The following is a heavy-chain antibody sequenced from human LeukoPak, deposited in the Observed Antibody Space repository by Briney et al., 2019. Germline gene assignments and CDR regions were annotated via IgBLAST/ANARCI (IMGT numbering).Heavy chain of an antibody. J-gene: IGHJ4*02. Sequence: SETLSLTCAVYGGSFSGYYWSWIRQPPGKGLEWIGEINQSGSTNYNPSLKSRVTISVDTSKNQFSLKLSSVTAADTAVYYCARERPSYYDILTGYYPRSLPYYFDYWGQGTLVTVSS. D-gene: IGHD3-9*01. CDR2: INQSGST. CDR1: GGSFSGYY. V-gene: IGHV4-34*01. CDR3: ARERPSYYDILTGYYPRSLPYYFDY.